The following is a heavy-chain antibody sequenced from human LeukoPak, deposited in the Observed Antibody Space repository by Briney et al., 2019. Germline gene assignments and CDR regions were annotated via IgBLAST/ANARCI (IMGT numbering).Heavy chain of an antibody. D-gene: IGHD3-10*01. CDR2: ISYDGSNK. V-gene: IGHV3-30-3*01. Sequence: GGSLRLSCAASGFTFSSYAMHWVRQAPGKGLEWVAVISYDGSNKYYADSVKGRFTISRDNSKNTLYLQMNSLRAEDTAVYYCARDGGLYGSGSYYGVFDIWGQGTMVTVSS. J-gene: IGHJ3*02. CDR3: ARDGGLYGSGSYYGVFDI. CDR1: GFTFSSYA.